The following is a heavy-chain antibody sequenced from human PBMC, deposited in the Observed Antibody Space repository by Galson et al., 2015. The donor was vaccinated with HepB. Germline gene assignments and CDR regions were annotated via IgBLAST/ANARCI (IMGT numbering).Heavy chain of an antibody. Sequence: SLRLSCAASGFTFSSYSMNWVRQAPGKGLEWVSSISSSSSYIYYADSVKGRFTIPRDNAKNSLYLQMNSLRAEDTAVYYCVRVEPVLLWFGESNYYYYGMDVWGQGTTVTVSS. V-gene: IGHV3-21*01. D-gene: IGHD3-10*01. CDR3: VRVEPVLLWFGESNYYYYGMDV. CDR2: ISSSSSYI. CDR1: GFTFSSYS. J-gene: IGHJ6*02.